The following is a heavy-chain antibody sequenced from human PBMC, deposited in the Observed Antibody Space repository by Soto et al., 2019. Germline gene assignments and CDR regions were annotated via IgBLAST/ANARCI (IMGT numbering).Heavy chain of an antibody. V-gene: IGHV1-69*13. Sequence: EASVKVSCKASGYTFTSYGISWVRQAPGQGLEWMGGIIPIFGTANYAQKFQGRVTITADESTSTAYMELSSLRSEDTAVYYCAIGFYYDILTGYYLNWFDPWGQGTLVTVSS. CDR2: IIPIFGTA. CDR3: AIGFYYDILTGYYLNWFDP. J-gene: IGHJ5*02. D-gene: IGHD3-9*01. CDR1: GYTFTSYG.